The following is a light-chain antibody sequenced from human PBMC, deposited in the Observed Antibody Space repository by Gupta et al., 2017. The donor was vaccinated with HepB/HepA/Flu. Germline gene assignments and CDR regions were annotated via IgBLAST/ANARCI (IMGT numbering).Light chain of an antibody. J-gene: IGKJ1*01. CDR2: AAS. CDR3: QQSYSTQT. V-gene: IGKV1-39*01. CDR1: QSIARY. Sequence: DIQMTQSPSSLSASVGDRVTITCRASQSIARYLNWYQQKPGKAPKLLIYAASTLQGGVPSRFSGSGSGTDFTLTISRLQPEDFATYYWQQSYSTQTFGQGTKVEIK.